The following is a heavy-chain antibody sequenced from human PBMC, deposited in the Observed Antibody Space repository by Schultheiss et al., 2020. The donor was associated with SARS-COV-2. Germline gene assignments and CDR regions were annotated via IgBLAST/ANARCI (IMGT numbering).Heavy chain of an antibody. V-gene: IGHV1-2*04. CDR2: MNPNSGGT. J-gene: IGHJ4*02. Sequence: ASVKVSCKASGYTFTSYDINWVRQATGQGLEWMGWMNPNSGGTNYAQKFQGWVTMTRDTSISTAYMELNSLRAEDTAVYYCARDRTGKVGATLPDYWGQGTLVTVSS. CDR3: ARDRTGKVGATLPDY. CDR1: GYTFTSYD. D-gene: IGHD1-26*01.